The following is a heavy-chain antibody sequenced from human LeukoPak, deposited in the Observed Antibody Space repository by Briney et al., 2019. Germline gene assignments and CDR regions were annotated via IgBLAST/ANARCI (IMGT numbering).Heavy chain of an antibody. Sequence: ASVKVSCKASGYTFTGYYMHWVRQAPGQGLEWMGWINPNSGGTNYAQKFQGRVTMTRDTSISTAYMELSRLRSDDTAVYYCARGGHVLLWFGEPYYYYYMDVWGKGTTVTISS. CDR2: INPNSGGT. CDR1: GYTFTGYY. CDR3: ARGGHVLLWFGEPYYYYYMDV. J-gene: IGHJ6*03. V-gene: IGHV1-2*02. D-gene: IGHD3-10*01.